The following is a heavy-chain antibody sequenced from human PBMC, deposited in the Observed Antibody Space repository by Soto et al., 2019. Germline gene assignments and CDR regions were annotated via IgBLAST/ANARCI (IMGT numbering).Heavy chain of an antibody. CDR2: SSYDGDTK. V-gene: IGHV3-30-3*01. CDR3: TRDWSAVIGTPFDL. D-gene: IGHD6-19*01. J-gene: IGHJ3*01. Sequence: LQLVESGGGVVPPEKSLRLSCEASGFTFSAFDIHWVRQSPGKGLEWVATSSYDGDTKYYANSVKVRFPISRDNSRNTLDLHMNSLRVEDTAMYYCTRDWSAVIGTPFDLWGQGTMVVVSS. CDR1: GFTFSAFD.